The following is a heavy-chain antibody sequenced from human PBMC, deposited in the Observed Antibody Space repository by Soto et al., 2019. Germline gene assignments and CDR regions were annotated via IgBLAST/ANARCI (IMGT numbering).Heavy chain of an antibody. V-gene: IGHV3-11*01. CDR3: ARGLEGYDFWSGATYYYYMDV. CDR1: GFTFSDYY. Sequence: PGGSLRLSCAASGFTFSDYYMSWIRQAPGKGLEWVSYISSSGSTIYYADSVKGRFTISRDNAKNSLYLQMNSLRAEDTAVYYCARGLEGYDFWSGATYYYYMDVWGKGTTVTVSS. CDR2: ISSSGSTI. D-gene: IGHD3-3*01. J-gene: IGHJ6*03.